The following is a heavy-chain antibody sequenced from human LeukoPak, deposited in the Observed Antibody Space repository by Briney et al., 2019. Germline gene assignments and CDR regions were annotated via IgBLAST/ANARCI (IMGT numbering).Heavy chain of an antibody. V-gene: IGHV3-48*03. Sequence: GGYLRLSCAVSGFTFSSYEMNWVRQAPGKGLEWVSYMSSSGFNIYYADSVKGRFTISRDNAKNSLYLQMNSLRAEDTAVYYCAGQSRLGYCSGGSCYSQPFDPWGQGTLVTVSS. D-gene: IGHD2-15*01. CDR1: GFTFSSYE. J-gene: IGHJ5*02. CDR2: MSSSGFNI. CDR3: AGQSRLGYCSGGSCYSQPFDP.